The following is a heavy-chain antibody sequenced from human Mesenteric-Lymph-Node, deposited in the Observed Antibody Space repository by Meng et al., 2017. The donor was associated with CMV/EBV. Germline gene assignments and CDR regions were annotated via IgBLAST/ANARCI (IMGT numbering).Heavy chain of an antibody. J-gene: IGHJ3*02. CDR1: GFTFSSYS. V-gene: IGHV3-21*01. CDR2: ISSSSSYI. Sequence: GESLKISCAASGFTFSSYSMNWVRQAPGKGLEWVSSISSSSSYIYYADSVKGRFTISRDNAKNSLYLQMNSLRPEDTAVYYCAKAPYISTWNDVFDSCGHGTKVTVSS. CDR3: AKAPYISTWNDVFDS. D-gene: IGHD3-3*02.